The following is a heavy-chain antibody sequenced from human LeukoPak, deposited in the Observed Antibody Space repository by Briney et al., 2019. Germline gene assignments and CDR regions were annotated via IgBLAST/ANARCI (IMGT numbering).Heavy chain of an antibody. D-gene: IGHD5-18*01. CDR1: GYTFTGYY. V-gene: IGHV1-2*02. CDR2: INPNSGST. CDR3: ARTGSLAVDTAMWN. Sequence: ASVKVSCKASGYTFTGYYMHWVRQAPGQGLERMGWINPNSGSTNYAQKFQGRVTMTRDTSISTAYMELSRLRSDDTAVYYCARTGSLAVDTAMWNWGQGTLVTVSS. J-gene: IGHJ4*02.